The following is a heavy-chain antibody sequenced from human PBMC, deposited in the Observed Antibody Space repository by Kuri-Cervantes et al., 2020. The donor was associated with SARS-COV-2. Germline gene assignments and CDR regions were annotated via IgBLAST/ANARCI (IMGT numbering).Heavy chain of an antibody. CDR1: GFTFSSYG. CDR3: ARAIQIDY. Sequence: GESLKISCAASGFTFSSYGMHWVRQAPGKGLEWVAVISNDGKNKKCIGSGKGRFTISRDNPQNTLYLQMNSLRAEDTAVYCCARAIQIDYWGQGTLVTVSS. CDR2: ISNDGKNK. J-gene: IGHJ4*02. V-gene: IGHV3-30*03. D-gene: IGHD3-3*01.